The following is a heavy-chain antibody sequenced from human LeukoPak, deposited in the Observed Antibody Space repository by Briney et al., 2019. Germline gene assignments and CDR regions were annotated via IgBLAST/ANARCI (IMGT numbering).Heavy chain of an antibody. V-gene: IGHV3-23*01. D-gene: IGHD2-2*01. CDR1: GFTFSSYA. CDR2: ISGSGGST. J-gene: IGHJ4*02. CDR3: AKKGGIVVVPAALDY. Sequence: GGSLRLSCAASGFTFSSYAMSWVRQAPGKGLEWVSAISGSGGSTYYADSVEGRFTISRDNSKNTLYLQMNSLRAEDTAVYYCAKKGGIVVVPAALDYWGQGTLVTVSS.